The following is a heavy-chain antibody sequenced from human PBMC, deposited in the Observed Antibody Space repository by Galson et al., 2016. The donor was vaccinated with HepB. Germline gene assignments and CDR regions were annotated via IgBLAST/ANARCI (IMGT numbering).Heavy chain of an antibody. V-gene: IGHV6-1*01. CDR2: TYYRSKWYS. CDR1: GDSVTSDSAA. J-gene: IGHJ4*02. Sequence: CAISGDSVTSDSAAWNWIRQSPSSGLEWLGRTYYRSKWYSDYAVSVRSRITINPDTSKNQFSLQLNSVTPEDTAVYYCARGWIYYFDYWGQGTLVTVSS. D-gene: IGHD2-2*03. CDR3: ARGWIYYFDY.